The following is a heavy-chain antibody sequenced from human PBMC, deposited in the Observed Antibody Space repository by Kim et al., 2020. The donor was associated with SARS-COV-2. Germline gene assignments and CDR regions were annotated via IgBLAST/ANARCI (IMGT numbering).Heavy chain of an antibody. Sequence: RVTISVDTSKNQFSLKLSSVTAADTAVYYCARGLRCSSTSCYIRSPTFDYWGQGTLVTVSS. CDR3: ARGLRCSSTSCYIRSPTFDY. J-gene: IGHJ4*02. D-gene: IGHD2-2*02. V-gene: IGHV4-34*01.